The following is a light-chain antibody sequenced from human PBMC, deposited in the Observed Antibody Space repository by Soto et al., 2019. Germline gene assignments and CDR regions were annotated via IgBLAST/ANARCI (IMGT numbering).Light chain of an antibody. Sequence: QSVLTQPASVSGSPGQSITISCTGTSRDIGAYNYVSWYQQHPGKAPKLIIYEVNNRPSGVSNRFSGSKSGNTASLTISGLQLEDEADYHCSSYTGGSTYWIFGGGTKVTVL. CDR2: EVN. V-gene: IGLV2-14*01. CDR3: SSYTGGSTYWI. J-gene: IGLJ3*02. CDR1: SRDIGAYNY.